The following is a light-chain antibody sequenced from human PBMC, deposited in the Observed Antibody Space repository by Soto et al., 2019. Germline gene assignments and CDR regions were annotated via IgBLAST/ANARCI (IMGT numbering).Light chain of an antibody. J-gene: IGKJ1*01. CDR2: KAS. CDR1: QSISDS. V-gene: IGKV1-5*03. Sequence: DIPMTQSPSALSASVGDRVTITCRASQSISDSLAWYQQKPGKAPNLLIQKASNLGSGVPSRFSGSGSGTEFTLTISSLQPDDSATYYCQQYSSYSTFGLGTKVEI. CDR3: QQYSSYST.